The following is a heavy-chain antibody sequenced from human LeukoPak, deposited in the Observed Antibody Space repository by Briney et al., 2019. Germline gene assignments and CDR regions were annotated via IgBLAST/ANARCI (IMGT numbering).Heavy chain of an antibody. CDR1: GGSISGYH. D-gene: IGHD6-19*01. CDR3: ATIAVAGSRRDDY. CDR2: IYYSGST. V-gene: IGHV4-59*01. J-gene: IGHJ4*02. Sequence: SETLSLTCNVSGGSISGYHWSWIRQPPGKGLEWIGYIYYSGSTNYNPSLKSRVTISVDTSKNQFSLKLSSVTAADTAVYYCATIAVAGSRRDDYWGQGTLVTVSS.